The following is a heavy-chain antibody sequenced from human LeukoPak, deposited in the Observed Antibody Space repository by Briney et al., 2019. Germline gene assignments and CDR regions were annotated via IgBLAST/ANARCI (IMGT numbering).Heavy chain of an antibody. CDR2: IYYSGST. CDR3: ARLFPAFPVDY. D-gene: IGHD2/OR15-2a*01. J-gene: IGHJ4*02. V-gene: IGHV4-39*01. CDR1: GGSISSGGYY. Sequence: SQTLSLTCTVSGGSISSGGYYWSWIRQHPGKGLEWIGSIYYSGSTYYNPSLKSRVTISVDTSKNQFSLKLSSVTAADTAVYYCARLFPAFPVDYWGQGTLVTVSS.